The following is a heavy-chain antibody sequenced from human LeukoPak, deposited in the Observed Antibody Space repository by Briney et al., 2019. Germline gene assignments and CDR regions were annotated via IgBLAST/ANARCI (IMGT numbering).Heavy chain of an antibody. D-gene: IGHD6-13*01. CDR2: IKQDGSEK. Sequence: GGSLRLSCAASGFTFSSYWMSWVRQAPGKALEWVANIKQDGSEKYYVDSVKGRFTISRDNAKNSLYLQMNSLRAEDTAVYYCAKAIRGMAAAGTRYYYYMDAWGKGTTVTVSS. CDR3: AKAIRGMAAAGTRYYYYMDA. J-gene: IGHJ6*03. V-gene: IGHV3-7*01. CDR1: GFTFSSYW.